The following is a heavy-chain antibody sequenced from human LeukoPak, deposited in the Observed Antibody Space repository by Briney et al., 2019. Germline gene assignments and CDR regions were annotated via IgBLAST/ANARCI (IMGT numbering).Heavy chain of an antibody. J-gene: IGHJ4*02. V-gene: IGHV4-34*01. Sequence: SETLSLTCAVYGGSFSGYYWSWIRQPPGKGLEWIGEINHSGSTNYNPSLKSRVTISVDTSKNQFSLKLSSVTAADTAVYYCAGGYSSGWCYFDYWGQGTLVTVSS. CDR3: AGGYSSGWCYFDY. D-gene: IGHD6-19*01. CDR2: INHSGST. CDR1: GGSFSGYY.